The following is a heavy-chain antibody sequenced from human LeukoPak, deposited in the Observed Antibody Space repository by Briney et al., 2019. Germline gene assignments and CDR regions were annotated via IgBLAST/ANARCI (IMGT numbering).Heavy chain of an antibody. J-gene: IGHJ4*02. Sequence: PGGSLRLSCAASGFVFSNYWMHWVRQAPGKGLVWVSRIKTDGSTITYADSVKGRFTISRDNAMNTLYLQMNSLGAEDTAVYYCAREKFRLGDSSRPLDYWGQGTLVTVSS. D-gene: IGHD3-22*01. CDR1: GFVFSNYW. V-gene: IGHV3-74*01. CDR3: AREKFRLGDSSRPLDY. CDR2: IKTDGSTI.